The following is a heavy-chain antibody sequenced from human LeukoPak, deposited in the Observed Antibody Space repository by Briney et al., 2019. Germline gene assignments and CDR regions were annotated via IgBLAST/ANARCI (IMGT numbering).Heavy chain of an antibody. D-gene: IGHD5-24*01. CDR1: TGSINSYY. CDR3: ARRAGDGYKSYFAY. V-gene: IGHV4-59*08. J-gene: IGHJ4*02. CDR2: IYYSGST. Sequence: KPSETLSLTCTVSTGSINSYYWSWIRQPPGKGLEWIGYIYYSGSTNYNPSLKSRVTISVDTSKNQFSLKLSSVTAADTAVYYCARRAGDGYKSYFAYWGQGPLVTVSS.